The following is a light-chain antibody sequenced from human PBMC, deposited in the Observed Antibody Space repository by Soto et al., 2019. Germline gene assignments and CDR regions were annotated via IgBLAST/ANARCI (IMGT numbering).Light chain of an antibody. Sequence: EIGMTQSPATLSVSPGERATLSCRASQSIGSNLAWYQQKPGQAPRLLIYGASTRATDIPVRFSGSGSGAEFTLTISTLQSEDFAVYYCQQYHSWPPITFGQGTRLEIK. V-gene: IGKV3-15*01. J-gene: IGKJ5*01. CDR2: GAS. CDR3: QQYHSWPPIT. CDR1: QSIGSN.